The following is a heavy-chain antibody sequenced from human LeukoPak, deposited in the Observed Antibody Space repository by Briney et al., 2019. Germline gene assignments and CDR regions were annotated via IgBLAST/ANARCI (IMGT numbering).Heavy chain of an antibody. J-gene: IGHJ4*02. CDR3: AKDLTGTTCFDY. Sequence: GGSLRLSCAASGFTFSSYWMSWVRQAPGKGLEWVSAISGSGGSTYYADSVKGRFTISRDNSKNTLYLQMNSLRAEDTAVYYCAKDLTGTTCFDYWGQGTLVTVSS. CDR1: GFTFSSYW. V-gene: IGHV3-23*01. CDR2: ISGSGGST. D-gene: IGHD1-1*01.